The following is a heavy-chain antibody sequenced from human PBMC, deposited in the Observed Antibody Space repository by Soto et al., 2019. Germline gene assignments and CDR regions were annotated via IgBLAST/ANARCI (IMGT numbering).Heavy chain of an antibody. D-gene: IGHD6-6*01. V-gene: IGHV4-30-4*01. J-gene: IGHJ4*02. Sequence: PSETLSLTCTVSGGSTSSGDYYWRWIRQPPGKGLEWMGYIYCSGSTYYNPSLKSRVTISVDTGKNQFSLKLSSVTAADTGVYCCARANLRGGGSSSDYRGQGTLVTVSS. CDR3: ARANLRGGGSSSDY. CDR1: GGSTSSGDYY. CDR2: IYCSGST.